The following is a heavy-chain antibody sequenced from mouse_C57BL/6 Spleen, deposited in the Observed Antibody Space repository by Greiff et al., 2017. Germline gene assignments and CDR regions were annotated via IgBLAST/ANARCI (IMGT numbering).Heavy chain of an antibody. J-gene: IGHJ1*03. Sequence: QVQLQQSGAELMKPGASVKLSCKATGYTFTGYCIEWVKQRPGHGLEWIGEILPGSGSTNYNEKFKGKATLTVDTSSNTAYLQLSRLPTEDSAVSYGARGGGGGDCDFGGWGTGITVTV. V-gene: IGHV1-9*01. CDR2: ILPGSGST. CDR1: GYTFTGYC. D-gene: IGHD3-3*01. CDR3: ARGGGGGDCDFGG.